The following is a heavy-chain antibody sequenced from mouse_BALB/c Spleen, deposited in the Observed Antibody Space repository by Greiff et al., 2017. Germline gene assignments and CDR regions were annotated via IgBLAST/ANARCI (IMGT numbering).Heavy chain of an antibody. J-gene: IGHJ3*01. V-gene: IGHV1-9*01. CDR3: ARSGYGRAWFAY. D-gene: IGHD1-1*01. Sequence: VKLQESGAELMKPGASVKISCKATGYTFSSYWIEWVKQRPGHGLEWIGEILPGSGSTNYNEKFKGKATFTADTSSNTAYMQLSSLTSEDSAVYYCARSGYGRAWFAYWGQGTLVTVSA. CDR1: GYTFSSYW. CDR2: ILPGSGST.